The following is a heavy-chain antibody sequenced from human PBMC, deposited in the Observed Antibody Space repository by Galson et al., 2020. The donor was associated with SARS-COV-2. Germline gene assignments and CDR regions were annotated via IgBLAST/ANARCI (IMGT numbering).Heavy chain of an antibody. J-gene: IGHJ6*03. Sequence: ASVKVSCKASGYRFRLYALHWVRHAPGQGLEWMGWINTNNGNPTYAQGFTGRFVFSLDTSTSTAFLQISSLKAEDTAVYYCARLNLCTGHRCPPGDYYYIDVWGKGTTVTVSS. D-gene: IGHD2-8*02. CDR1: GYRFRLYA. CDR3: ARLNLCTGHRCPPGDYYYIDV. CDR2: INTNNGNP. V-gene: IGHV7-4-1*02.